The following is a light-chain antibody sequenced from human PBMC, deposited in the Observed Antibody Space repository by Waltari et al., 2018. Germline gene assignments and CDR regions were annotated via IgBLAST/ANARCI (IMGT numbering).Light chain of an antibody. J-gene: IGLJ2*01. V-gene: IGLV2-14*01. CDR3: SSYTSSSTPHVV. CDR2: EVS. CDR1: SSDVGGYNY. Sequence: QSALTQPASVSGSPGQSITISCTATSSDVGGYNYVSVYQQHPGKAPKLMIYEVSNRPSGVSNRFSGSKSGNTASLTISGLQAEDEADYYCSSYTSSSTPHVVFGGGTKLTVL.